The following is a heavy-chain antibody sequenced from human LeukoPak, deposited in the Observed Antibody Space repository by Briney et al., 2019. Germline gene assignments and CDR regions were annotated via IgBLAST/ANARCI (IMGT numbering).Heavy chain of an antibody. CDR2: IYYSGST. V-gene: IGHV4-31*03. CDR1: GGSISSGGYY. D-gene: IGHD3-3*01. CDR3: ARRVYTIFGVVIRYYYYGMDV. Sequence: PSETLSLTCTVSGGSISSGGYYWSWIRQHPGKGLEWIGYIYYSGSTYYNPSLKSRVTISVDTSKNQFSLKLSSVTAADTAVYYCARRVYTIFGVVIRYYYYGMDVWGQGTTVTVSS. J-gene: IGHJ6*02.